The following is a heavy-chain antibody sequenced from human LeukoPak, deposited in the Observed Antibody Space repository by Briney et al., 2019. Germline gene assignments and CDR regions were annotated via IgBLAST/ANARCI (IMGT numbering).Heavy chain of an antibody. Sequence: PSETLSLTCTVSGGSISSYYWGWIRQPPGKGLEWIGSIYYSGSTYYNPSLKSRVTISVDTSKNQFSLKLSSVTAADTAVYYCARGPGVRAYYYYYMDVWGKGTTVTVSS. CDR3: ARGPGVRAYYYYYMDV. J-gene: IGHJ6*03. V-gene: IGHV4-39*07. D-gene: IGHD2-8*01. CDR2: IYYSGST. CDR1: GGSISSYY.